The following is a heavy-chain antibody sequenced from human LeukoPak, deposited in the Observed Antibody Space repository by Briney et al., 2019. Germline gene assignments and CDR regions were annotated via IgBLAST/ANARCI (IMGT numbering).Heavy chain of an antibody. V-gene: IGHV3-30-3*01. Sequence: GRSLRLSCAASGFTFSSYAMHWVRQAPGKGLEWVAVISYDRSNKYYADSVKGRFTISRDNSKNTLYLQMNSLRAGDTAVYYCARDKTTAGTDLGYYYYGMDVWGQGTTVTVSS. CDR1: GFTFSSYA. CDR2: ISYDRSNK. D-gene: IGHD6-13*01. J-gene: IGHJ6*02. CDR3: ARDKTTAGTDLGYYYYGMDV.